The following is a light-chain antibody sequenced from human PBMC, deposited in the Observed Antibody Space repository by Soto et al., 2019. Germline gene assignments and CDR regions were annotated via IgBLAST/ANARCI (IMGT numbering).Light chain of an antibody. CDR3: SSYTTSNTRQIV. Sequence: QSVLAQPASVSGSPGQSITISCTGTSSDVVGYNYVSWYQHHPGEAPKLMIYDVSNRPSGVSNRFSGSKSGNTASLTISGLQPEDEADYYCSSYTTSNTRQIVFGTGTKVTVL. J-gene: IGLJ1*01. CDR2: DVS. V-gene: IGLV2-14*03. CDR1: SSDVVGYNY.